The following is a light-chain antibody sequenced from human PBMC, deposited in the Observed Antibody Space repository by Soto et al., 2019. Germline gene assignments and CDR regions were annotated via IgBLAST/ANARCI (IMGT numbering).Light chain of an antibody. V-gene: IGLV2-23*01. CDR2: EGS. J-gene: IGLJ1*01. CDR3: CSYAGSSTDV. Sequence: QSVLTQPSSVSASPGRSSTISCTGTSSDVGSYNLVSWYQQHPGKAPKVMIYEGSKRPSGVSNRFSGSKSGNTASLKISGLQAEYEADYYCCSYAGSSTDVFGTGTQVTVL. CDR1: SSDVGSYNL.